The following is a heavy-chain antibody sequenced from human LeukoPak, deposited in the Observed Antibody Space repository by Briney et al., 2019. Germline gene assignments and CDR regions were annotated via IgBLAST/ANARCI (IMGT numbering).Heavy chain of an antibody. CDR3: ARGSPPRRNYDSRGYYSYYFDY. D-gene: IGHD3-22*01. CDR1: GYTFTNYY. V-gene: IGHV1-46*01. CDR2: INPGGDNT. Sequence: ASVKVSCKASGYTFTNYYIHWVRQAPGQGLEWMGLINPGGDNTDYAQNFQGRVTMTRDTSTSTVYMELRSLRSDDTAVHYCARGSPPRRNYDSRGYYSYYFDYWGQGTLVTVSS. J-gene: IGHJ4*02.